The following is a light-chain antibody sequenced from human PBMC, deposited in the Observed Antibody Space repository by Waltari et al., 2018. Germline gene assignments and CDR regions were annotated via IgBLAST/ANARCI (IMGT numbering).Light chain of an antibody. V-gene: IGLV1-40*01. J-gene: IGLJ3*02. CDR1: SSNIGAGYA. CDR2: KNN. Sequence: QSVLTQPPSVSGAPGQRVTISCTGSSSNIGAGYAVHWYQQLPGTAPKLLTYKNNNRPSGVPDRFSGSKSGTSASLAITGLQAEDEADYYCQSYDLSLSGSRVFGGGTKLTVL. CDR3: QSYDLSLSGSRV.